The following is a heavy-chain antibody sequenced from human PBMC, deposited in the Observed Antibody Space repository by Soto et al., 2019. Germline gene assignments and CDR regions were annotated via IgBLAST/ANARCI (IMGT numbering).Heavy chain of an antibody. D-gene: IGHD2-15*01. Sequence: QVQLVESGGGVVQPGRSPRLSCAASGFTFSSYGIHWVRQAPGKGLEWVAVISYDGSNKYYADSVKGRFTISRDNSKNTLYLQMNSLRAEDTAVYYCAKDGDEGGTAALLLLFDYWGQGTLVTVSS. J-gene: IGHJ4*02. CDR1: GFTFSSYG. CDR3: AKDGDEGGTAALLLLFDY. CDR2: ISYDGSNK. V-gene: IGHV3-30*18.